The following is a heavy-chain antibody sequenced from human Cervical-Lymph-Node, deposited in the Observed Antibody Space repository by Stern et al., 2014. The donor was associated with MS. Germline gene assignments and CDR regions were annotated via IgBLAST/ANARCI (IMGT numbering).Heavy chain of an antibody. Sequence: VQLVESGPGLVKPSQTLSLSCSVSGGSITSGSYYWTWIRQPAGKGPEWIGSIYSTGTTNYNPSLNSRVSMSLDTSDNQFSLKVISVTAADTAVYYCARGGEGWNSYYFDYWGQGTLVTVSS. J-gene: IGHJ4*02. CDR1: GGSITSGSYY. CDR3: ARGGEGWNSYYFDY. CDR2: IYSTGTT. D-gene: IGHD1-7*01. V-gene: IGHV4-61*02.